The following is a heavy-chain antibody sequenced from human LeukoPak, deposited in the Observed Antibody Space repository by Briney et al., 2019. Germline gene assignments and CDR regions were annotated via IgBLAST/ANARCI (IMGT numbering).Heavy chain of an antibody. D-gene: IGHD2-21*02. CDR1: GFTFSSYA. V-gene: IGHV3-23*01. CDR2: ISGSGGST. J-gene: IGHJ3*02. Sequence: GGSLRLSCAASGFTFSSYAMSWVRQAPGKGLEWVSAISGSGGSTYYADSVKGRFTISRDNSKNTLYLQMNSLRAEDTAVYYCAKDFGYRGGDCTNGGAFDIWGQGTMVTVPS. CDR3: AKDFGYRGGDCTNGGAFDI.